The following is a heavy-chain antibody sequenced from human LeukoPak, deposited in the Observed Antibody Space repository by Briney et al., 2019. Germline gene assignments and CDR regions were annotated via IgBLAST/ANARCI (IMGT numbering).Heavy chain of an antibody. CDR2: IVVGSGNT. V-gene: IGHV1-58*02. D-gene: IGHD2-8*01. J-gene: IGHJ4*02. Sequence: SVKVSCKASGFTFTSSAMQWVRQARGQRLEWIGWIVVGSGNTNYAQKFQERVTITRDMSTSTAYMELSSLRSEDTAVYYCAAEEYCTTAVCYSHWGQGTLVTVSS. CDR3: AAEEYCTTAVCYSH. CDR1: GFTFTSSA.